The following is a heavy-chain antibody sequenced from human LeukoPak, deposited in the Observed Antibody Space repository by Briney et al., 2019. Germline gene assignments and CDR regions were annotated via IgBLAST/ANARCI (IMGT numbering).Heavy chain of an antibody. CDR3: ARDLKRIAAAGTCGY. CDR1: GFTFSSYA. V-gene: IGHV3-30-3*01. J-gene: IGHJ4*02. CDR2: ISYDGSNK. Sequence: HPGGSLRLSCAASGFTFSSYAMHWVRQAPGKGLEWVAIISYDGSNKYYADSVKGRFTISRDNAKNSLYLQMNSLRAEDTAVYYCARDLKRIAAAGTCGYWGQGTLVTVSS. D-gene: IGHD6-13*01.